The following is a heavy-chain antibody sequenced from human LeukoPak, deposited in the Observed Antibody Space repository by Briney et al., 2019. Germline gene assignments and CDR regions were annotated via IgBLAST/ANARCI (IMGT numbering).Heavy chain of an antibody. Sequence: ASVKVSCKASGYTFTGYYMHWVRQAPGQGLEWMGWINPNSGGINYAQKFQGRVTMTRDTSISAAYMELSRLRSDDTAVYYCARDLVPGTGNWFDPWGQGTLVTVSS. J-gene: IGHJ5*02. D-gene: IGHD6-19*01. V-gene: IGHV1-2*02. CDR3: ARDLVPGTGNWFDP. CDR1: GYTFTGYY. CDR2: INPNSGGI.